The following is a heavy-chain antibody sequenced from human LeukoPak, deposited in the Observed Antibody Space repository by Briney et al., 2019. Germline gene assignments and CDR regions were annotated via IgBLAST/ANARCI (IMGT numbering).Heavy chain of an antibody. CDR1: GYTLTELS. Sequence: GASVKVSCKVSGYTLTELSMHWVRQAPGKGLEWMGGFDPEDGETTYAQKFQGRVTLTEDTSTDTAYMELSSLRSEDTAVYYCARGQILRFLEWSRNGDYYYYMDVWGKGTTVTVSS. CDR3: ARGQILRFLEWSRNGDYYYYMDV. J-gene: IGHJ6*03. CDR2: FDPEDGET. D-gene: IGHD3-3*01. V-gene: IGHV1-24*01.